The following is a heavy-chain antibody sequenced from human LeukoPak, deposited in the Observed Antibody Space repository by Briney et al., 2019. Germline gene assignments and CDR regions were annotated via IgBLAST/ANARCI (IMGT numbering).Heavy chain of an antibody. Sequence: PGGSLRLSCAASGFTVSSNYMSWVRQAPGKGLEWVSVIYSGGSTYYADSVKGRFTISRDNSKTTLYLQMNSLRAEDTAVYYCARDAWTTPKTYYDILTGYYSYYYYYGMDVWGQGTTVTVSS. D-gene: IGHD3-9*01. CDR3: ARDAWTTPKTYYDILTGYYSYYYYYGMDV. CDR2: IYSGGST. V-gene: IGHV3-66*01. J-gene: IGHJ6*02. CDR1: GFTVSSNY.